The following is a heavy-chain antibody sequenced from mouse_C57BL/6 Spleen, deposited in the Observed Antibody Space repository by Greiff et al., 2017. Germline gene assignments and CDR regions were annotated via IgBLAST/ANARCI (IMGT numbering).Heavy chain of an antibody. CDR2: IYPGDGDT. Sequence: VQLQQSGPELVKPGASVKISCKASGYAFSSSWMNWVKQRPGKGLEWIGLIYPGDGDTNYNGKFKGKATLTAEKSSSTAYMQRSRLTSEDPAVYFCARKDSSGSWLAYWGQGTLVTVSA. CDR1: GYAFSSSW. CDR3: ARKDSSGSWLAY. J-gene: IGHJ3*01. V-gene: IGHV1-82*01. D-gene: IGHD3-2*02.